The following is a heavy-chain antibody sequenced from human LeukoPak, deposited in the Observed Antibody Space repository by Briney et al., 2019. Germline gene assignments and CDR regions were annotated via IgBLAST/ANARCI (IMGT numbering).Heavy chain of an antibody. CDR1: GFTFSDYY. CDR2: ISGSSTYT. V-gene: IGHV3-11*05. Sequence: GGSLRLSCAASGFTFSDYYMIWIRQAPGKGLELVSYISGSSTYTNYADSVKGRFTISRDNAKNSLFLQMNSLRAEDTAVYYCARDKGVVDYWGQGTLVTVSS. J-gene: IGHJ4*02. CDR3: ARDKGVVDY. D-gene: IGHD3-16*01.